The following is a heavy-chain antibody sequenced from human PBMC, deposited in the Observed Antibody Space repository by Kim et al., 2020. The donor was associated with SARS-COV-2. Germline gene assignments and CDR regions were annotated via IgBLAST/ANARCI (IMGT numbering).Heavy chain of an antibody. CDR3: ARDGGYYGSGSYYKGPNSGNHYYYGMDV. D-gene: IGHD3-10*01. J-gene: IGHJ6*02. CDR2: ISAYNGNT. CDR1: GYTFTSYG. Sequence: ASVKVSCKASGYTFTSYGISWVRQAPGQGLEWMGWISAYNGNTNYAQKLQGRVTMTTDTSTSTAYMELRSLRSDDTAVYYCARDGGYYGSGSYYKGPNSGNHYYYGMDVWGQGTTVTVSS. V-gene: IGHV1-18*01.